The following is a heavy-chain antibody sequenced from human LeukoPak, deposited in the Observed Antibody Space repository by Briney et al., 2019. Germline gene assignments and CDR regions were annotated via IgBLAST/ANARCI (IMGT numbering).Heavy chain of an antibody. CDR2: INHSGST. V-gene: IGHV4-34*01. CDR1: GGSFSGYY. CDR3: ARHRSQLELRAKGVVQDDYFDY. Sequence: SETLSLTCAVYGGSFSGYYWSWIRQPPGKGLEWIGEINHSGSTNYNPSLKSRVTISVDTSKNQFSLKLSSVTAADTAVYYCARHRSQLELRAKGVVQDDYFDYWGQGTLVTVSS. J-gene: IGHJ4*02. D-gene: IGHD1-7*01.